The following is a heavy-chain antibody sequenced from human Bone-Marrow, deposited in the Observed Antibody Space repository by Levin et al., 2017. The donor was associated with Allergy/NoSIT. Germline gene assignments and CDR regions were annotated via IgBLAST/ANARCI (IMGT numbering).Heavy chain of an antibody. J-gene: IGHJ4*02. D-gene: IGHD1-14*01. CDR1: GFTFSNYA. CDR2: ITSSGGST. Sequence: GGSLRLSCDASGFTFSNYAITWVRQAPGKGLEWVSSITSSGGSTYCADSVKGRFTISRDNPQNTLDLQMNSLRAEDTAVYYCAKGQVARTTARSLDYWGQGTLVTVSS. CDR3: AKGQVARTTARSLDY. V-gene: IGHV3-23*01.